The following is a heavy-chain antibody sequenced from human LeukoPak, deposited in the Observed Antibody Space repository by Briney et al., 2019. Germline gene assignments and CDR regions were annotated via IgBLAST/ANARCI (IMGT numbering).Heavy chain of an antibody. Sequence: GGSLRLSCAASGFTFSSYSMNWVRQAPGKGLEWVSSISSSSSYIYYADSEKGRFTISRDNAKNSLYLQMNSLRAEDTAVYYCARIDLGIAAAGSYYFDYWGQGTLVTVSS. CDR3: ARIDLGIAAAGSYYFDY. V-gene: IGHV3-21*01. CDR2: ISSSSSYI. CDR1: GFTFSSYS. J-gene: IGHJ4*02. D-gene: IGHD6-13*01.